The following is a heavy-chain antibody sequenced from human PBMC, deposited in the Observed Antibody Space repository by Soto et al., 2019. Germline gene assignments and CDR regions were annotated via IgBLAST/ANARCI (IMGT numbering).Heavy chain of an antibody. CDR1: GYTFTSYD. Sequence: QVQLVQSGAEVKKPGASVQVSCKASGYTFTSYDINWVRQATGQGLEWMGWMNPNSGNTGYARNFQGRVTMTRNTSISTAYMELSSLRSEDTAVYYCARGPYYYYYMDVWGKGTTVTVSS. V-gene: IGHV1-8*01. J-gene: IGHJ6*03. CDR2: MNPNSGNT. CDR3: ARGPYYYYYMDV.